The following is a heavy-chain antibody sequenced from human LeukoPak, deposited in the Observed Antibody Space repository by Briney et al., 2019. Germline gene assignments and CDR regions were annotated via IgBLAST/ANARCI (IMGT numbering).Heavy chain of an antibody. CDR2: IYYSGST. CDR1: GGSISSHY. Sequence: PSETLSLTCTVSGGSISSHYWSWIRQPPGKGLEWIGYIYYSGSTNYNPSLKSRVTISVDTSKNQFSLKLSSVTAADTAVYYCARTGYSSSWYLIDYWGQGTLVTVSS. J-gene: IGHJ4*02. V-gene: IGHV4-59*08. CDR3: ARTGYSSSWYLIDY. D-gene: IGHD6-13*01.